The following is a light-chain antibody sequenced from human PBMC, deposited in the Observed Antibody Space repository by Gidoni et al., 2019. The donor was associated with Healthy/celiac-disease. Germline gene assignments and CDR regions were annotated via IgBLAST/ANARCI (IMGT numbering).Light chain of an antibody. CDR3: QQSNSTPGT. Sequence: QMNPSPSSLSASVGDRVTITCRARQSISTYLNWYQQKPGKAPKLLIYAASSLQSGVPSRFSGSGSGTDFTLTISSLQPEDFATYYCQQSNSTPGTFGQGTKVEIK. CDR1: QSISTY. J-gene: IGKJ1*01. V-gene: IGKV1-39*01. CDR2: AAS.